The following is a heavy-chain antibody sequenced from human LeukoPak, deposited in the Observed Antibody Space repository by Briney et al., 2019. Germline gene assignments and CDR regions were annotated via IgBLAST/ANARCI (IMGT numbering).Heavy chain of an antibody. CDR1: GFTFSSYG. CDR3: AKELTHTSHNWFDP. Sequence: GGSLRLSCAASGFTFSSYGMHWVRQAPGKGLEWVAVISYDGSNKYYADSVKGRFTISRGNSKNTLYLQMNSLRAEDTAVYYCAKELTHTSHNWFDPWGQGTLVTVSS. D-gene: IGHD2-2*01. J-gene: IGHJ5*02. CDR2: ISYDGSNK. V-gene: IGHV3-30*18.